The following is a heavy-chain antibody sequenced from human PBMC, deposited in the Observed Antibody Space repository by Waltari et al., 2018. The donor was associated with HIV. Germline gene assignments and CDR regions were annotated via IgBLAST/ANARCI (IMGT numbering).Heavy chain of an antibody. Sequence: QLVESGGGLVKPVGSLRLSCGASGFTFRFICYTMYWVRQAPGKGLEWVASISRSSSFIYTAESVKGRFTISRDNVKKSVDLQMNSLRPEDTAVYYCAREDYSGYVGHAFDIWGQGTMVTVSS. D-gene: IGHD5-12*01. CDR2: ISRSSSFI. CDR1: GFTFRFICYT. V-gene: IGHV3-21*02. J-gene: IGHJ3*02. CDR3: AREDYSGYVGHAFDI.